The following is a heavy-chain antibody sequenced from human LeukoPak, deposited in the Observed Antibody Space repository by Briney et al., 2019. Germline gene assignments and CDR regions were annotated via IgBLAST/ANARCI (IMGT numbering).Heavy chain of an antibody. CDR3: ARDYSSSPYYYYGMDV. V-gene: IGHV1-69*04. J-gene: IGHJ6*02. Sequence: ASVKVSCKASGGTFSSYAISWVRQAPGQGVEWMGRIIPILGIANYAQKFQGRVTITADKSTSTAYMELSSLRSEDTAVYYCARDYSSSPYYYYGMDVWGQGTTVTVSS. CDR1: GGTFSSYA. D-gene: IGHD6-6*01. CDR2: IIPILGIA.